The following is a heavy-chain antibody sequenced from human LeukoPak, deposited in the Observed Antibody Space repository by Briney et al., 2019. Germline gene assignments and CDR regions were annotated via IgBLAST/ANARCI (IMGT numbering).Heavy chain of an antibody. Sequence: GGSLRLSCAASGFTFDDYAMHWVRQAPGKGLEWVSGISWNSGSIGYADSVKGRFTISRDNAKNSLYLQMNSLRAEDTALYYCAKGPAVAGHMDVWGKGTTVTISS. D-gene: IGHD6-19*01. CDR1: GFTFDDYA. CDR3: AKGPAVAGHMDV. CDR2: ISWNSGSI. J-gene: IGHJ6*03. V-gene: IGHV3-9*01.